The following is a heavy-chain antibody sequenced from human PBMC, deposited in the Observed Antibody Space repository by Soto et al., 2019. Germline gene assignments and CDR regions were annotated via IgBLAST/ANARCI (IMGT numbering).Heavy chain of an antibody. CDR1: GFTFSSYA. D-gene: IGHD6-13*01. V-gene: IGHV3-30-3*01. CDR3: ARSPGYSSSWSDY. Sequence: QVQLVESGGGVVQPGRSLRLSCAASGFTFSSYAMHWVRQAPGKGLEWVAVISYDGSNKFYADSVNGRFTISRDNSKNTLYLQMNSLRADDTAIYYCARSPGYSSSWSDYWGQGTLVTVSS. J-gene: IGHJ4*02. CDR2: ISYDGSNK.